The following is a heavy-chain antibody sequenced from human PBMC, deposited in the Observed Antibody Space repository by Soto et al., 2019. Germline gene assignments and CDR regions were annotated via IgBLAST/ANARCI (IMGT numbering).Heavy chain of an antibody. CDR1: GFTFSSYG. Sequence: AGGSLRLSCAASGFTFSSYGMHWVRQAPGKGLEWVSVIWYGGSSKYYADSVKGRFTISRDNSKNTLYLQMNSLRAEDTAVYYCAKDGIDFAHPPLYFDYWGQGTLVTVSS. V-gene: IGHV3-33*06. J-gene: IGHJ4*02. CDR2: IWYGGSSK. CDR3: AKDGIDFAHPPLYFDY. D-gene: IGHD2-21*01.